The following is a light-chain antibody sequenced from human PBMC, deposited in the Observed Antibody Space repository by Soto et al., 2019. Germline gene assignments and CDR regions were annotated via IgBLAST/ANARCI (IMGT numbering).Light chain of an antibody. J-gene: IGKJ4*01. Sequence: DIVMTQSPDSLAVSLGERATINCKSSQSVLYSSNNKNYLAWYQQKPGQPPKLLIYWASTRDSGVPDRFSGSGSGTDFTLTINSLQSEDFAVYYCQRYNNWPLTFGGGTKVDIK. V-gene: IGKV4-1*01. CDR1: QSVLYSSNNKNY. CDR3: QRYNNWPLT. CDR2: WAS.